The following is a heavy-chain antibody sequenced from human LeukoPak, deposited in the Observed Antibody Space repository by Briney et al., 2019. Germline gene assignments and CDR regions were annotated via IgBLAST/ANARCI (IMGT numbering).Heavy chain of an antibody. Sequence: GGSLRLSCAASGFTFSSYAMHWVRQAPGRGLEWVANIKEDGSEQFYVDSVKGRFTISRDNAKNSLFLQMTSLRAEDTALYYCAPEVWELQGASDIWGQGTMVTVSS. D-gene: IGHD1-26*01. CDR3: APEVWELQGASDI. CDR2: IKEDGSEQ. J-gene: IGHJ3*02. V-gene: IGHV3-7*01. CDR1: GFTFSSYA.